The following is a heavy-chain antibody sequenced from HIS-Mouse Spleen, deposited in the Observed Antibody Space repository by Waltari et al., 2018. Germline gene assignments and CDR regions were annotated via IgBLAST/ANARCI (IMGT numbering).Heavy chain of an antibody. CDR2: FDPEDGET. CDR3: ATVLRGIAAAGTRYAFDI. CDR1: GYTLNELS. J-gene: IGHJ3*02. V-gene: IGHV1-24*01. Sequence: QVQLVQSGAEVKKPGASVKVSCKVSGYTLNELSMHWVRQAPGTGLEWMGGFDPEDGETIYEQKFQGRVTMTEDTSTDTAYMELSSLRSEDTAVYYCATVLRGIAAAGTRYAFDIWGQGTMVTVSS. D-gene: IGHD6-13*01.